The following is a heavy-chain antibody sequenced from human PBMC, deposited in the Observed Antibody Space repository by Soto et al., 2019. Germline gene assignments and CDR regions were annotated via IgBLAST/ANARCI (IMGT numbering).Heavy chain of an antibody. D-gene: IGHD6-25*01. CDR1: GGTFSSYA. J-gene: IGHJ3*02. CDR3: ARDRIAAADAFDI. V-gene: IGHV1-69*06. CDR2: IIPIFGTA. Sequence: SVKVSCKASGGTFSSYAISWVRQAPGQGLEWMGGIIPIFGTANYAQKFQGRVTITADKSTSTAYMELSSLRYEDTAVYYCARDRIAAADAFDIWGQGTMVTVSS.